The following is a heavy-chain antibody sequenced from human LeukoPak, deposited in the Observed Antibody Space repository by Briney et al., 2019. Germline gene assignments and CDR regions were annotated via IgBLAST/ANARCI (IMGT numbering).Heavy chain of an antibody. V-gene: IGHV3-53*01. CDR2: IYSGGST. CDR1: GFTVSNNH. CDR3: AKDRWYYGSGSYVDAFDI. J-gene: IGHJ3*02. D-gene: IGHD3-10*01. Sequence: GGSLRLSCAASGFTVSNNHMSWVRQAPGKGLEWVSIIYSGGSTSYADSVKGRFTISRDNSKNTLYLQMNSLRAEDTAVYFCAKDRWYYGSGSYVDAFDIWGQGTMVTVSS.